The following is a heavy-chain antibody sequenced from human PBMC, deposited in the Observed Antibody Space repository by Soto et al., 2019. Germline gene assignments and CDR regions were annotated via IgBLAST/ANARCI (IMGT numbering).Heavy chain of an antibody. D-gene: IGHD3-10*01. V-gene: IGHV3-33*01. CDR3: ARGWLRGQRLVTMVRGVSPDY. CDR1: GFTFSSYG. CDR2: IWYDGSNK. J-gene: IGHJ4*02. Sequence: GESLKISCAASGFTFSSYGMHWVRQAPGKGLEWVAVIWYDGSNKYYADSVKGRFTISRDNSKNTLYLQMNSLRAEDTAVYYCARGWLRGQRLVTMVRGVSPDYWGQGTLVTVSS.